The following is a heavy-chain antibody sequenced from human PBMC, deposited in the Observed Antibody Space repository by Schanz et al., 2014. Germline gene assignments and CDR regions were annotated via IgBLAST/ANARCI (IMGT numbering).Heavy chain of an antibody. CDR2: ISTSGTYM. J-gene: IGHJ4*02. CDR3: VRVSVADPRLYRGMDRDIDY. CDR1: GFAFSSFA. Sequence: EVQLMESGGGLVKPGGSLRLSCVASGFAFSSFAMTWVRQAPGRGLEWVSYISTSGTYMYIADSLKGRLTISRDDAKKSMYLQMNNLRAEDTAVYYCVRVSVADPRLYRGMDRDIDYWGQGTLVTVSS. V-gene: IGHV3-21*01. D-gene: IGHD5-18*01.